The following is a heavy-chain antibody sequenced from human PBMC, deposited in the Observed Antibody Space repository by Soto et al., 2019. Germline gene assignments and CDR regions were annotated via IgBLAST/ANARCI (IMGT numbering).Heavy chain of an antibody. J-gene: IGHJ3*02. Sequence: QLQLQESGPGLVKPSETLSLTCTVSGGSISSSSYYWGWIRQPPGKGLEWIGSIYYSGSTFHNPSLKRRVTISVDTSKSRFSLKLSSVTAADTAVYYCARTDYDVRNGHDAFEIWGQGTMVTVSS. CDR1: GGSISSSSYY. V-gene: IGHV4-39*01. CDR3: ARTDYDVRNGHDAFEI. CDR2: IYYSGST. D-gene: IGHD3-3*01.